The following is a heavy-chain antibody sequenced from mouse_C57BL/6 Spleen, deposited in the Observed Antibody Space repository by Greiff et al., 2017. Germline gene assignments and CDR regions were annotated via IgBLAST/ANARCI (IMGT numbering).Heavy chain of an antibody. CDR3: ARSDSSGFAY. CDR1: GYAFSSYW. V-gene: IGHV1-80*01. Sequence: VKLMESGAELVKPGASVKISCKASGYAFSSYWMNWVKQRPGKGLEWIGQIYPGDGDTNYNGKFKGKATLTADKSSSTAYMQLSSLTSEDSAVYFCARSDSSGFAYWGQGTLVTVSA. CDR2: IYPGDGDT. J-gene: IGHJ3*01. D-gene: IGHD3-2*02.